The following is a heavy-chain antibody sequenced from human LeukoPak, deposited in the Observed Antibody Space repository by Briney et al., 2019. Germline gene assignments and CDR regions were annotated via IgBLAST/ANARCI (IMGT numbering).Heavy chain of an antibody. CDR1: GFTFSGYA. CDR2: ISSSGIDT. V-gene: IGHV3-64D*09. D-gene: IGHD6-19*01. CDR3: VKDHGYSSAWYVRGLDY. Sequence: GGSLRLSCSASGFTFSGYAMHWVRQAPGKGLEYVSAISSSGIDTHYADSVKGRFTISRDNSKNTLTLQMGSLSAEDTAVYYCVKDHGYSSAWYVRGLDYWGQGILVTVSS. J-gene: IGHJ4*02.